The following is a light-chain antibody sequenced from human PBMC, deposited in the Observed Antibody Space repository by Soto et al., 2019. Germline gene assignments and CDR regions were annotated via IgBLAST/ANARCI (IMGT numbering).Light chain of an antibody. CDR1: QPISSW. V-gene: IGKV1-12*01. J-gene: IGKJ4*01. CDR3: QQVSSFPLT. Sequence: IQVTQSPSSVSASVGDRVTITCRASQPISSWLAWYQQKPGQPPDLLIYSASTLRSGVPSRFSGSESGTLFALTIPDPQPEDFATCYCQQVSSFPLTFGGGTKVYIK. CDR2: SAS.